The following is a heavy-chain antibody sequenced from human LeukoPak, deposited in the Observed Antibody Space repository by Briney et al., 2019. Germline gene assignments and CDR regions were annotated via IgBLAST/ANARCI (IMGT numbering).Heavy chain of an antibody. CDR3: ARRQYYDILTSDAFDI. D-gene: IGHD3-9*01. Sequence: GASVKVSCKASGYTFTGYYMHWVRQAPGQGLEWMGWINPNSGGTNYAQKFQGRVTMTRDTSISTAYMELSRLRSDDTAVYYCARRQYYDILTSDAFDIWGQGTMVTVSS. CDR2: INPNSGGT. CDR1: GYTFTGYY. J-gene: IGHJ3*02. V-gene: IGHV1-2*02.